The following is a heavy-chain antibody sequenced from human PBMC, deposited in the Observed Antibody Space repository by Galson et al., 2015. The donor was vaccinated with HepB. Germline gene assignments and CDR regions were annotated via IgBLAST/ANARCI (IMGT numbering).Heavy chain of an antibody. CDR3: ARDRYCSGGSCYVRWFDP. Sequence: SVKVSCKASGGTFSSYAISWVRQAPGQGLEWMGGIIPIFGTANYAQKFQGRVTITADESTSTAYMELSSLRSEDTAVYYCARDRYCSGGSCYVRWFDPWGQGTLVTVSS. CDR2: IIPIFGTA. CDR1: GGTFSSYA. J-gene: IGHJ5*02. V-gene: IGHV1-69*13. D-gene: IGHD2-15*01.